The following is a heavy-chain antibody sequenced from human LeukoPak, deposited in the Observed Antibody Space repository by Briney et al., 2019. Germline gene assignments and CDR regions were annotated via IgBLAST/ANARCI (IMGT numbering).Heavy chain of an antibody. CDR1: GFIFSYCG. CDR2: ISDSGDAT. V-gene: IGHV3-23*01. D-gene: IGHD4-23*01. CDR3: AKERGHSKPFDY. Sequence: HSGGSLRLSCEVSGFIFSYCGMNWVRQAPGKGLEWVSAISDSGDATYYADSVKGRFTISRDNSKSTLYLQMNNLRAEDTALYYCAKERGHSKPFDYWGQGTLVTVSS. J-gene: IGHJ4*02.